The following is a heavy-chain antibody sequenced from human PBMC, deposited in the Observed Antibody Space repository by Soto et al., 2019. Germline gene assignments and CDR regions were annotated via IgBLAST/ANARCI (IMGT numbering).Heavy chain of an antibody. J-gene: IGHJ3*02. CDR1: GFDVSYNY. Sequence: GGSLRFSCAASGFDVSYNYMNWVRQAQGKGLEWVSSISSSSSYIYYADSVKGRFTISRDNAKNSLYLQMNSLRAEDTAVYYCARDHYDYGDYVNAFDIWGQGTMVTVSS. V-gene: IGHV3-21*01. CDR3: ARDHYDYGDYVNAFDI. D-gene: IGHD4-17*01. CDR2: ISSSSSYI.